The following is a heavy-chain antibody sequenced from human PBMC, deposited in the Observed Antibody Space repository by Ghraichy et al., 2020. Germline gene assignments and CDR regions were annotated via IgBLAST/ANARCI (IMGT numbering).Heavy chain of an antibody. CDR2: ISSTSDTI. Sequence: ETLSLTCAASGFTFNTYNMIWVRLAPGKGLEWISYISSTSDTIFYADSVKGRFTISRDNAKNSLFLQINRLRDEDTAIYYCARTVRILDSRSWGPPKAFDSWGQGTLVTVSS. J-gene: IGHJ4*02. V-gene: IGHV3-48*02. CDR1: GFTFNTYN. D-gene: IGHD3-16*01. CDR3: ARTVRILDSRSWGPPKAFDS.